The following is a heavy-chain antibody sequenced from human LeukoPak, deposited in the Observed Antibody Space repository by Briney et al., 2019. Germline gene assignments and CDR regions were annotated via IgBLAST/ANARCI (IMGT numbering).Heavy chain of an antibody. CDR3: ARDGHIDSGSYPGYFDY. D-gene: IGHD1-26*01. V-gene: IGHV4-30-2*01. Sequence: PSETLSLTCTVSGGSISSGGYYWSWIRQPPGKGLEWIGYIYHSGSTYYNPSLKSRVTMSVDRSKNQFSLKLSSVTAADTAVYYCARDGHIDSGSYPGYFDYWGQGTLVTVSS. J-gene: IGHJ4*02. CDR1: GGSISSGGYY. CDR2: IYHSGST.